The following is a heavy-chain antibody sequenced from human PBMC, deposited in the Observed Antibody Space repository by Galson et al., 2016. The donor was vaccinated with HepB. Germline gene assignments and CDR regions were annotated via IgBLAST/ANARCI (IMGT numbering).Heavy chain of an antibody. CDR2: INSDGSST. CDR1: GFTFSSYW. CDR3: ARDMDRGGSYYNY. Sequence: SLRLSCATSGFTFSSYWMHWVRQAPGKGLVWVSRINSDGSSTSYADSVKGRFTISRDNAKNTLYLQMNSLRAEDTAVYYCARDMDRGGSYYNYWGQGTLVTVSS. D-gene: IGHD3-16*01. J-gene: IGHJ4*02. V-gene: IGHV3-74*01.